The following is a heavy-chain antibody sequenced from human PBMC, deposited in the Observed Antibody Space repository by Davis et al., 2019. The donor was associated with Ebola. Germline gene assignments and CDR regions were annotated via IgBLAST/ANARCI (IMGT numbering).Heavy chain of an antibody. CDR2: TSYDGSNK. V-gene: IGHV3-30-3*01. CDR3: ARDGGDCSTSTCYTLYYFDY. D-gene: IGHD2-2*02. CDR1: GFIFSSYA. Sequence: PGGSLRLSCAASGFIFSSYAMHWVRQAPGKGLEWVAVTSYDGSNKYYADSVKGRFTISRDNSKNTLYLQMNSLRADDTAVYYCARDGGDCSTSTCYTLYYFDYWGQGTLVTVSS. J-gene: IGHJ4*02.